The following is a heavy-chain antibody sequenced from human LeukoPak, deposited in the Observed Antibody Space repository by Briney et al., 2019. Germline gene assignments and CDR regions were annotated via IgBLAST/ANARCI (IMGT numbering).Heavy chain of an antibody. Sequence: SETLSLTCTVSGYSISSGYYWGWIRQPPGKGLEWIGSIYHSGSTYYNPSLKSRVTISVDTSKNQFSLKLSSVTAADTAVYYCARKSRYYDSRGATDYWGQGTLVTVSS. V-gene: IGHV4-38-2*02. D-gene: IGHD3-22*01. CDR3: ARKSRYYDSRGATDY. CDR2: IYHSGST. CDR1: GYSISSGYY. J-gene: IGHJ4*02.